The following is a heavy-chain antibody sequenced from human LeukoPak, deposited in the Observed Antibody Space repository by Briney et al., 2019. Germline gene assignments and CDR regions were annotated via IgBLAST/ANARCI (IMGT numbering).Heavy chain of an antibody. V-gene: IGHV3-13*01. CDR2: IGTAGDT. D-gene: IGHD1-26*01. CDR3: ARVSWTSGSLTFDY. Sequence: GGSLRLSCAASGFTFSSYDMHWVRQATGKGLEWVSAIGTAGDTYYPGSVKGRFTISRENAKNSLYLQMNSLRAGDTAVYYCARVSWTSGSLTFDYWGQGTLVTVSS. CDR1: GFTFSSYD. J-gene: IGHJ4*02.